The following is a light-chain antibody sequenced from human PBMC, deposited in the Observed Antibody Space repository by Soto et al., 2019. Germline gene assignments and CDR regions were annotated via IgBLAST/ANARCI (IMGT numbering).Light chain of an antibody. Sequence: EIVLTQSPCTLSSSPGERATLSCRASQTVTSNYLAWYQQKPGQAPRLLFFGASIRATGLPDRFSGGGSGTDFTLTISRLEPEDFAVYYCQQYGSSPGTFGQGTKVDNK. CDR3: QQYGSSPGT. CDR2: GAS. CDR1: QTVTSNY. V-gene: IGKV3-20*01. J-gene: IGKJ1*01.